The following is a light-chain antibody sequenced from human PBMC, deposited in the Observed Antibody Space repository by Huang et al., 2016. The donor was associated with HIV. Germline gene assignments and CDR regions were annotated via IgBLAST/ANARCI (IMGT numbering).Light chain of an antibody. CDR3: QQHYSSPPT. V-gene: IGKV4-1*01. CDR2: WAS. Sequence: DIVMTQSPDSLAVSLGERATINCKSSQSLLYKSNNKNSLAWYQQKPGQPPNLLIYWASSRKAGVPDRFSGSGSETEFTLTISSLQAEDVAVYYCQQHYSSPPTFGQGTKLEIK. J-gene: IGKJ2*01. CDR1: QSLLYKSNNKNS.